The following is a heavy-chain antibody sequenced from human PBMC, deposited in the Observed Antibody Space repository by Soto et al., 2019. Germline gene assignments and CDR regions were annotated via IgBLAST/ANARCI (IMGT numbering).Heavy chain of an antibody. CDR1: GYTFTSYD. J-gene: IGHJ3*02. D-gene: IGHD2-8*01. CDR3: ARGAADIVLMVYAMVDAFDI. CDR2: MNPNSGNT. Sequence: ASVKVSCKASGYTFTSYDINWVRQATGQGLEWMGWMNPNSGNTGYAQKFQGRVTMTRNTSTSTAYMELSSLRSEDTAVYYCARGAADIVLMVYAMVDAFDIWGQGTMVTVSS. V-gene: IGHV1-8*01.